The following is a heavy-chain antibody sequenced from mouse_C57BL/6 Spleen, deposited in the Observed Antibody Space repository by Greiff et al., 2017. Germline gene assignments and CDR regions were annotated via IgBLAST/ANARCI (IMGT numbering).Heavy chain of an antibody. CDR1: GYTFTSYW. Sequence: QVQLQQPGAELVKPGASVKMSCKASGYTFTSYWITWVKQRPGHGLEWIGDLYPGSGSTNYNEKFKSKATLTVDTSSSTAYMQLSSLRSEDSAVYYCARFLRRAMDYWGQGTSVTGSS. V-gene: IGHV1-55*01. CDR2: LYPGSGST. CDR3: ARFLRRAMDY. J-gene: IGHJ4*01.